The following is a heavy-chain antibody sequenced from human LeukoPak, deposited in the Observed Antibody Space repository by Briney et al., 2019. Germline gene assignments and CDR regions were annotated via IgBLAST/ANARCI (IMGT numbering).Heavy chain of an antibody. Sequence: GGSLRLSCAASGFTFSSYWMSWVRQAPGKGLEWVANIKQDGSEKYYVDSVKGRFTISRDNAKNSLYLQMNSLRAEDTAVYYCAREGSIAAALFDYWGQGTLVTVSS. CDR1: GFTFSSYW. D-gene: IGHD6-13*01. V-gene: IGHV3-7*03. CDR3: AREGSIAAALFDY. J-gene: IGHJ4*02. CDR2: IKQDGSEK.